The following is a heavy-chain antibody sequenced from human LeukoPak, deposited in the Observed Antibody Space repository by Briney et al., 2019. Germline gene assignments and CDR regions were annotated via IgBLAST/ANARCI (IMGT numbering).Heavy chain of an antibody. CDR1: GGSISSNY. D-gene: IGHD3-22*01. V-gene: IGHV4-59*01. J-gene: IGHJ4*02. CDR2: IYYSGST. CDR3: ARAHYDRRGFDY. Sequence: TSETLSFNCTVSGGSISSNYWGWIRPPPGQGLEWIGYIYYSGSTNYIPSLKSRVTISVDTSKNQFSLKLSSVTAADTAVYYCARAHYDRRGFDYGGQGTLVTVSS.